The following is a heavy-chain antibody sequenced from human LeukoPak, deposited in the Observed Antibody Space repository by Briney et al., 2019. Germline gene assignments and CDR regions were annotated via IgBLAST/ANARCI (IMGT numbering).Heavy chain of an antibody. CDR2: IKKDGSEK. J-gene: IGHJ6*04. V-gene: IGHV3-7*01. CDR3: ASGSSSSWYGG. CDR1: GFTFSSYW. Sequence: GGSLRLSCAASGFTFSSYWMSWVRQAPGKGLEWVANIKKDGSEKYYVDSVKGRFTISRDNAKNSLYLQMNSLRAEDTAVYYCASGSSSSWYGGWGKGTTVTVSS. D-gene: IGHD6-13*01.